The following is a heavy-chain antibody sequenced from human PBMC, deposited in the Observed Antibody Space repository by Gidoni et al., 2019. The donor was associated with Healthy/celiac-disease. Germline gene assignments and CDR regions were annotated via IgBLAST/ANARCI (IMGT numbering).Heavy chain of an antibody. V-gene: IGHV1-2*02. D-gene: IGHD5-12*01. CDR3: ARDHMDIVATILFSFDY. CDR2: INPNSGGT. J-gene: IGHJ4*02. Sequence: QVQLVQSGAEVKKPGASVKVSCKASGYTFTGYYMHWVRQAPGQGLEWMGWINPNSGGTNYAQKFQGRVTMTRDTSISTAYMELSRLRSDDTAVYYCARDHMDIVATILFSFDYWGQGTLVTVSS. CDR1: GYTFTGYY.